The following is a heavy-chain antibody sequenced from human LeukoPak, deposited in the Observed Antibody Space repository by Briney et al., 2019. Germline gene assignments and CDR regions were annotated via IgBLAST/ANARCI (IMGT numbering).Heavy chain of an antibody. D-gene: IGHD3-16*01. Sequence: GGSLRLSCAASGFTLSRDSMNWVRQAPGKGLEWISYISYDSGIRYYADSVKGRFTISRDNAKNSLYLQMNSLRAEDTAVYYCARGRGAYPFDYWGQGTLVTVSS. CDR1: GFTLSRDS. CDR2: ISYDSGIR. J-gene: IGHJ4*02. V-gene: IGHV3-48*04. CDR3: ARGRGAYPFDY.